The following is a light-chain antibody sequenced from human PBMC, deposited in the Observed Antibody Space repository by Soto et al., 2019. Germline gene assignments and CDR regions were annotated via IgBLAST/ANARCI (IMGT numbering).Light chain of an antibody. Sequence: QLVLTQSPSASASLGASVKLTCTLSSGHSSYVIAWHQQQPEKGPRYLMKVNSDGSHSKGDGIPDRFSGSSSGAERYLTISSLQSEDEADYYCSSYTSSSTYVFGTGTKLTVL. CDR3: SSYTSSSTYV. CDR2: VNSDGSH. V-gene: IGLV4-69*01. CDR1: SGHSSYV. J-gene: IGLJ1*01.